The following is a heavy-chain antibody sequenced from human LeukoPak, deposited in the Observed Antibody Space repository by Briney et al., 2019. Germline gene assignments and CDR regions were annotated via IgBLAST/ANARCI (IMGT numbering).Heavy chain of an antibody. CDR1: GFTFSSYG. J-gene: IGHJ1*01. CDR3: AKDPSSSWAEYFQH. V-gene: IGHV3-30*02. Sequence: GGSLRLSCAASGFTFSSYGMHWVSQAPGKGLEWVAFIRYDGSNKYYADSVKGRFTISRDNSKNTLYLQMNSLRAEDTAVYYCAKDPSSSWAEYFQHWGQGTLVTVSS. CDR2: IRYDGSNK. D-gene: IGHD6-6*01.